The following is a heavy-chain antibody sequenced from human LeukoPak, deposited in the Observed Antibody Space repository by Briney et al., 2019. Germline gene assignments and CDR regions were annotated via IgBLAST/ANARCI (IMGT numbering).Heavy chain of an antibody. CDR3: ASSSSSRPAY. J-gene: IGHJ4*02. D-gene: IGHD2-2*01. Sequence: GGSLRLSCAASGFTFTDYWMSWVRQALGKGLEWVANINQGGSQKYYVDSVKGRFTISRDNTKNSLYLQMNSLRAEDTAVYYCASSSSSRPAYWGQGTLVTVSS. V-gene: IGHV3-7*05. CDR1: GFTFTDYW. CDR2: INQGGSQK.